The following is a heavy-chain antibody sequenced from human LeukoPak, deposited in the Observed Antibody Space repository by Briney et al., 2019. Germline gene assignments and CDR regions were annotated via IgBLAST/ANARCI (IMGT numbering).Heavy chain of an antibody. J-gene: IGHJ5*02. Sequence: ASVKVSCKASGYTFTSYGISWVRQAPGQGLEWMGWISAYNGNTNYAQKLQGRVTMTTDTSTSTAYMELRSLRSDDTAVYYCARFHGLLAYCGGDCYSDNWFDPWGQGTLVTVSS. CDR1: GYTFTSYG. CDR3: ARFHGLLAYCGGDCYSDNWFDP. V-gene: IGHV1-18*01. D-gene: IGHD2-21*02. CDR2: ISAYNGNT.